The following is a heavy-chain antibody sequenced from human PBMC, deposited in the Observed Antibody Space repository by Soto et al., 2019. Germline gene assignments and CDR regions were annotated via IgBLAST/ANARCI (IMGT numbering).Heavy chain of an antibody. V-gene: IGHV3-23*01. Sequence: GGSLRLSCAASGVTFSSYAMSWVRQAPGKGLEWLSAITESGGTTYHANSVKGRFTISRDNSKNTLYLQMNSLRAEDTALYFCAKGRSPTGFQHWGKGTLVTVSS. CDR2: ITESGGTT. J-gene: IGHJ1*01. CDR3: AKGRSPTGFQH. CDR1: GVTFSSYA.